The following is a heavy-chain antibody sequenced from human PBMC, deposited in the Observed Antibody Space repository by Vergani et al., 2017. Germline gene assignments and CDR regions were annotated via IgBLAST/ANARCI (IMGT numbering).Heavy chain of an antibody. CDR2: IYYSGST. J-gene: IGHJ5*02. D-gene: IGHD2-15*01. V-gene: IGHV4-39*01. CDR1: NDSVSNTFYY. CDR3: TRHWAGVAANNWFDP. Sequence: QVQLQESGPGLVKPSETLSLTCTVSNDSVSNTFYYWGWIRQTPGKGLEWIGSIYYSGSTCYNPSLESRVTMSVDTSKSQFSLKLSSVTAADTAVYYCTRHWAGVAANNWFDPWGQGTLVTGSS.